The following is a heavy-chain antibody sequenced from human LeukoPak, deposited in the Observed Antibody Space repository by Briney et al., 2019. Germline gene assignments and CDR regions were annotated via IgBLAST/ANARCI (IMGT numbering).Heavy chain of an antibody. CDR1: GFTFSNHW. D-gene: IGHD3-22*01. V-gene: IGHV3-74*01. CDR2: INTDGTST. J-gene: IGHJ5*02. Sequence: GGSLRLSCAASGFTFSNHWMHWVRQAPGKGLVWVSRINTDGTSTSYADSVKGRFTISRDNAKNTLYLQMNSLRAEDTAVYYCARRSPAIGSGYPSGFDPWGQGTLVTVSS. CDR3: ARRSPAIGSGYPSGFDP.